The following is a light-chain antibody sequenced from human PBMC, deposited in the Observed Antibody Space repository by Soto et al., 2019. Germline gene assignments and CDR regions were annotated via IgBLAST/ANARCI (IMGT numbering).Light chain of an antibody. Sequence: ATQMTQSPSSLSASVGDRITITCRASRDIGSDLSWYQQKPGEAPKLLIFAASTLQSGVPSRFSGSGSGTDFTLTISSLQAEDFATYYCQQLSTYPSTFGGGTKVDIK. J-gene: IGKJ4*01. V-gene: IGKV1-6*01. CDR1: RDIGSD. CDR2: AAS. CDR3: QQLSTYPST.